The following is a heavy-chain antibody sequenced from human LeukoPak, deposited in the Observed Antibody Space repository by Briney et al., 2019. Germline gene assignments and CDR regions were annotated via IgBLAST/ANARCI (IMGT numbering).Heavy chain of an antibody. Sequence: SETLSLTCTVSGGSISTYYWTWIRQPPGKGLEWIANIFYSGSTYYNPSLKSRVTISVDTSKNQFSLKLTSVTAADTAVYYCARNLELASLTLFDQWGQGTLVTVSS. CDR3: ARNLELASLTLFDQ. J-gene: IGHJ4*02. CDR1: GGSISTYY. CDR2: IFYSGST. D-gene: IGHD6-6*01. V-gene: IGHV4-59*12.